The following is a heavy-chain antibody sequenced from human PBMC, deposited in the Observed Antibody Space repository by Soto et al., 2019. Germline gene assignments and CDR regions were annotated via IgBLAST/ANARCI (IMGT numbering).Heavy chain of an antibody. Sequence: EVQLVESGGGLVQPGGSLRLSCAVSGFTFSSFWMHWVRQAPGEGLVWVSRINTDGSSTSYADSVKGRFTISRDNAKNTLYLQMNSLRVEETAMYDCAKRGVDTFGLSYWGQGTLFTVSS. V-gene: IGHV3-74*01. CDR1: GFTFSSFW. CDR2: INTDGSST. J-gene: IGHJ4*02. D-gene: IGHD3-10*01. CDR3: AKRGVDTFGLSY.